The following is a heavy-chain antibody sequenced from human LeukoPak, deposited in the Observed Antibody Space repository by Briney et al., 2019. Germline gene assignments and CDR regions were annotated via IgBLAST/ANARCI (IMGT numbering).Heavy chain of an antibody. CDR1: GFTFSSYS. V-gene: IGHV3-48*04. Sequence: GGSLRLSCAASGFTFSSYSMNWVRQAPGKGLEWVSYISSSSSTIYYADSVKGRFTISRDNAKNSLYLQMKSLRAEETAVYYCARLPWGYYKDVWGKGTTVTVSS. CDR3: ARLPWGYYKDV. J-gene: IGHJ6*03. D-gene: IGHD1-26*01. CDR2: ISSSSSTI.